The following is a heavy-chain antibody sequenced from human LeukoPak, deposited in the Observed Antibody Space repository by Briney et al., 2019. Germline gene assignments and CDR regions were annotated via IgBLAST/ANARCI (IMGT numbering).Heavy chain of an antibody. CDR1: GGSISDYY. V-gene: IGHV4-59*01. CDR2: IYYSGST. CDR3: ARVTQTYYYYYYMDV. Sequence: SETLSLTCTVSGGSISDYYWSWIRQPPGKGLEWIGYIYYSGSTNYNPSLKSRVTISVDTSKNQFSLKLSSVTAADTAVYYCARVTQTYYYYYYMDVWGKGTTVTVSS. J-gene: IGHJ6*03.